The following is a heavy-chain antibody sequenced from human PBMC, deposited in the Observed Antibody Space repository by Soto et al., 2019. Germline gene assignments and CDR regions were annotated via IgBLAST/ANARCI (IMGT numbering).Heavy chain of an antibody. D-gene: IGHD3-10*01. CDR3: ARNTDHRLVRGWLDP. CDR2: ISHDGSHE. Sequence: QGQLHESGGGVVQPGRSLRLSCAASGLTFSTSAMHWVRQAPGKGLEWVAMISHDGSHEYYGDSVKGRFSVSRDNSHNILHLRMNSLRIEDTAVYFCARNTDHRLVRGWLDPGGQGTLVTFSS. J-gene: IGHJ5*02. V-gene: IGHV3-30-3*01. CDR1: GLTFSTSA.